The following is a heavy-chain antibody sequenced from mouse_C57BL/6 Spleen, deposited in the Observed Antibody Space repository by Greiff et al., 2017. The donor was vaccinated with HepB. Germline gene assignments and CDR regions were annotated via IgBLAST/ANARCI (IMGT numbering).Heavy chain of an antibody. CDR1: GYSITSGYG. J-gene: IGHJ2*01. D-gene: IGHD1-2*01. Sequence: EVQLQQSGPGLVKPSQSLSLTCTVTGYSITSGYGWNWIRQFPGNKLEWMGYIRYSGSTNYNPSLKSRISITRDTSKNQFFLQLNSVTTEDTATYYCARTARIKYWGQGTTLTVSS. V-gene: IGHV3-1*02. CDR2: IRYSGST. CDR3: ARTARIKY.